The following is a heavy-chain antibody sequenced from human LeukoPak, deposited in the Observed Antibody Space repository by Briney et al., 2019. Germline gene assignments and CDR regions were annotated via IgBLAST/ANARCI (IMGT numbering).Heavy chain of an antibody. D-gene: IGHD5-24*01. CDR2: IDPTGYNT. CDR1: GFTFSGSA. CDR3: TTTGGRDGDF. J-gene: IGHJ4*02. V-gene: IGHV3-21*04. Sequence: PGGSLRLSCAASGFTFSGSAMHWVRQAPGKAPEWLALIDPTGYNTYYAGSVKGRFTISRDNARNSLYLQMNGLRVEDTAIYYCTTTGGRDGDFWGQGTLVTVSS.